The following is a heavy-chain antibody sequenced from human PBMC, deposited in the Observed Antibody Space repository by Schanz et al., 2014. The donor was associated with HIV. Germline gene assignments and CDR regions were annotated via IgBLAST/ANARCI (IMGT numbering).Heavy chain of an antibody. Sequence: QVQLVQSGAEVKKPGSSVKVSCKASGGTFSNYAISWVRQAPGQWLEWMGLINPYDGSTSNAQKFQGRVTLTTDTSTNTAYMELRSLRSDDTAVYYCAKGQDWPGPQLDHWGHGSLVIVSS. CDR2: INPYDGST. CDR1: GGTFSNYA. J-gene: IGHJ4*03. V-gene: IGHV1-69*06. CDR3: AKGQDWPGPQLDH. D-gene: IGHD3-9*01.